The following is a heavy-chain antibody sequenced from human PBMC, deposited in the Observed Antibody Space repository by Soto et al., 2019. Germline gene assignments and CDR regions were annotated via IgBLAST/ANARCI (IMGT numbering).Heavy chain of an antibody. J-gene: IGHJ4*02. CDR3: AKRSSSSTFDY. D-gene: IGHD6-6*01. V-gene: IGHV3-23*01. CDR1: GFTFSSYA. CDR2: ISGSDDST. Sequence: EVQLLESGGCLVQPGESLRLSCAASGFTFSSYAMSWVRQAPGKGLEWVSVISGSDDSTYYADSVKGRFTISRDNSKNTLYLQMNSLRAEDTAVYYCAKRSSSSTFDYWGQGTLVTVSS.